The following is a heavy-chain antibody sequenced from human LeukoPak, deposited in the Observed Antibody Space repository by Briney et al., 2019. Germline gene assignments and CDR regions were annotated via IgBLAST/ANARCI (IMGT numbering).Heavy chain of an antibody. CDR1: GFTFSSYG. Sequence: PGGSLRLSCAASGFTFSSYGMHWVRQAPSKGLEWVAFIRYDGSNKYYADSVKGRFTISRDNSKNTLYLQMNSLRAEDTAVYYCAKGKEGIAVAGTGYWGQGTLVTVSS. CDR2: IRYDGSNK. V-gene: IGHV3-30*02. D-gene: IGHD6-19*01. CDR3: AKGKEGIAVAGTGY. J-gene: IGHJ4*02.